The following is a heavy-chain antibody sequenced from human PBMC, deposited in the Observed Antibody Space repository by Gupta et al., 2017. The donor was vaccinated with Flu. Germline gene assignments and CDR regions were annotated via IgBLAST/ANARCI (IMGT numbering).Heavy chain of an antibody. Sequence: CAVSTYSINTGYYWGWVRQPPGKGLEWIGSIYHSGTTYYTPSLKSRVTISMDTSKNQFSLDLRSVTAADTAVYYCVRMKDYSDGSGYSRPLYFDYWGQGTLVAVSS. CDR3: VRMKDYSDGSGYSRPLYFDY. J-gene: IGHJ4*02. V-gene: IGHV4-38-2*01. D-gene: IGHD3-22*01. CDR1: TYSINTGYY. CDR2: IYHSGTT.